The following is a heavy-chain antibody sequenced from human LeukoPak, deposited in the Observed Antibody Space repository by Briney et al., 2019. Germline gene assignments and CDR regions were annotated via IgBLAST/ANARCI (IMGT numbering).Heavy chain of an antibody. D-gene: IGHD1-26*01. CDR2: IYHSGST. J-gene: IGHJ4*02. V-gene: IGHV4-39*07. Sequence: SETLSLTCTVSGGSISSSSYYWGWIRQPPGKGLEWIGSIYHSGSTYYNPSLKSRVTISVDTSKNQFSLKLSSVTAADTAVYYCARDSLRISHGSYYEDYWGQGTLVTVSS. CDR3: ARDSLRISHGSYYEDY. CDR1: GGSISSSSYY.